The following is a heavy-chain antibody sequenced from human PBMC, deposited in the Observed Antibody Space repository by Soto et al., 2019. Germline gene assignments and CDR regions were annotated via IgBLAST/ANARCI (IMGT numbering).Heavy chain of an antibody. CDR1: GFTFSSYA. V-gene: IGHV3-30-3*01. J-gene: IGHJ4*02. CDR3: ARGIQLWTNFDY. D-gene: IGHD5-18*01. Sequence: VGSLRLSCAASGFTFSSYAMHWVRQAPGKGLEWVAVISYDGSNKYYADSVKGRFTISRDNSKNTLYLQMNSLRAEDTAVYYCARGIQLWTNFDYWGQGTLVTVSS. CDR2: ISYDGSNK.